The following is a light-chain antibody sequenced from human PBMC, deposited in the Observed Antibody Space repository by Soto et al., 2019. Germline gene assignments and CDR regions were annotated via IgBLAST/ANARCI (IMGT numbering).Light chain of an antibody. Sequence: VLPQSPGTLALSPGEGASLSCRASQSVSSSYLAWYQQKPGQAPRLLIYGESSRATGIPDRFSGSGSGTDLNLTISRLEPEDFAVYYCQKDGSSPWTFGQGTKVDIK. CDR1: QSVSSSY. J-gene: IGKJ1*01. CDR3: QKDGSSPWT. V-gene: IGKV3-20*01. CDR2: GES.